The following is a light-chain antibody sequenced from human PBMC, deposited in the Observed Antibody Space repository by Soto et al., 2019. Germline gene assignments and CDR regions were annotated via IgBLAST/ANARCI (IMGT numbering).Light chain of an antibody. J-gene: IGLJ1*01. V-gene: IGLV2-14*01. Sequence: QSALTQPASVSGSPGQSITISCTGTSSDVGGYNYVSWYQLDPGKAPKLMIHEVSERPSGVSNRFSGSKSGNTASLTISGLQAEDEADYYCASYRTGATYVFGGGTKLTVL. CDR3: ASYRTGATYV. CDR1: SSDVGGYNY. CDR2: EVS.